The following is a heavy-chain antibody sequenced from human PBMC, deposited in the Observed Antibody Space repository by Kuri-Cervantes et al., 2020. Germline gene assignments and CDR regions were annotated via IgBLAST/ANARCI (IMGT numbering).Heavy chain of an antibody. V-gene: IGHV4-34*01. CDR1: GGSFSGYY. Sequence: SQTLSLTCAVYGGSFSGYYWSWIRQPPGKGLGWIGEINHSGSTNYNPSLKSRVTISVDTSKNQFSLKLSSVTAADTAVYYCARVPRYYDSSDQNAFDIWGQGIMVTVSS. J-gene: IGHJ3*02. D-gene: IGHD3-22*01. CDR3: ARVPRYYDSSDQNAFDI. CDR2: INHSGST.